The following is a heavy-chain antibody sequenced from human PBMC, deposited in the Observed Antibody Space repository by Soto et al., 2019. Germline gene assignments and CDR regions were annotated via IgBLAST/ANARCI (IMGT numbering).Heavy chain of an antibody. J-gene: IGHJ4*02. Sequence: QVQLVQSGAEVKKPGASVKVSCKASGYTFTSYYMHWVRQAPGQGLEWMGIINPSGGSTSYAQKFLGRIPMTRDTSTSTVYMELSSLRSEDTAVYYCATGRGSGYYRATAYFDYWGQGTLVTVSS. CDR2: INPSGGST. CDR3: ATGRGSGYYRATAYFDY. D-gene: IGHD3-22*01. CDR1: GYTFTSYY. V-gene: IGHV1-46*01.